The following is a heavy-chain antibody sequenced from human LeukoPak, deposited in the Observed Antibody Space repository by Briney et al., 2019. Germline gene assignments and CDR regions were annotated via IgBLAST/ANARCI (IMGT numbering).Heavy chain of an antibody. CDR3: AKDGTRYCSGGSCYSTPY. V-gene: IGHV3-23*01. CDR1: GFTFSSYA. D-gene: IGHD2-15*01. Sequence: GGSLRLSCAAPGFTFSSYAMSWVRQAPGKGLEWVSAISGSGGSTYYADSVKGRFTISRDNSKNTLYLQMNSLRAEDTAVYYCAKDGTRYCSGGSCYSTPYWGQGTLVTVSS. CDR2: ISGSGGST. J-gene: IGHJ4*02.